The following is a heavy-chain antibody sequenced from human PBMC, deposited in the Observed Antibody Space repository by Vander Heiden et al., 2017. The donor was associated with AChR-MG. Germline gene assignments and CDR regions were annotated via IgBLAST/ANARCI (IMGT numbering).Heavy chain of an antibody. CDR3: AKGPLGPYYYYYMDV. J-gene: IGHJ6*03. V-gene: IGHV3-9*01. CDR2: ISWNSGSI. CDR1: GFTFDDYA. Sequence: EVQLVESGGGLVQPGRSLRLSCAASGFTFDDYAMHWVRQAPGKGLEWVSGISWNSGSIGYADSVKGRFTISRDNAKNSLYLQMNSLRAEDTALYYCAKGPLGPYYYYYMDVWGKGTTVTVSS. D-gene: IGHD3-10*01.